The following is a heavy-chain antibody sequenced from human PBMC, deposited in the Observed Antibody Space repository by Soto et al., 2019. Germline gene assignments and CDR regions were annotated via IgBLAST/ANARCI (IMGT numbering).Heavy chain of an antibody. Sequence: EVQLLESGGGLVQPGGSPRLPCAASGFTFNNYAMTWVRQAPGKGLEWVSAISGGGDTTSYADSVKGRFTVSRNGSKNSLIRKRSSRRARDPALYSCGKGRGGSGSITPPVDFGGQGTLFTASP. CDR3: GKGRGGSGSITPPVDF. J-gene: IGHJ4*02. D-gene: IGHD3-10*01. CDR2: ISGGGDTT. V-gene: IGHV3-23*01. CDR1: GFTFNNYA.